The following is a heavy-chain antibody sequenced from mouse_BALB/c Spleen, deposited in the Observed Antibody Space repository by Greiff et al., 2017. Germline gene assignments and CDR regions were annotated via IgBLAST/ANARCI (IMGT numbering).Heavy chain of an antibody. CDR1: GFTFSNYW. CDR2: IRLKSNNYAT. J-gene: IGHJ1*01. V-gene: IGHV6-6*02. Sequence: EVQRVESGGGLVQPGGSMKLSCVASGFTFSNYWMNWVRQSPEKGLEWVAEIRLKSNNYATHYAESVKGRFTISRDDSKSSVYLQMNNLRAEDTGIYYCTRPGGYYVGWYFDVWGAGTTVTVSS. D-gene: IGHD2-3*01. CDR3: TRPGGYYVGWYFDV.